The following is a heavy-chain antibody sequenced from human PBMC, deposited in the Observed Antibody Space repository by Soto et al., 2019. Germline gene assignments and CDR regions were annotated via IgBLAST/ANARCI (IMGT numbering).Heavy chain of an antibody. J-gene: IGHJ3*02. CDR1: GFTFSSYW. Sequence: RRLSCAASGFTFSSYWMSWVRQAPGKGLEWVANIKQDGSEKYYVDSVKGRFTISRDNAKNSLYLQMNSLRAEDTAVYYCARDGLRRDAFDIWGQGTMVTVSS. V-gene: IGHV3-7*01. CDR3: ARDGLRRDAFDI. CDR2: IKQDGSEK. D-gene: IGHD3-16*01.